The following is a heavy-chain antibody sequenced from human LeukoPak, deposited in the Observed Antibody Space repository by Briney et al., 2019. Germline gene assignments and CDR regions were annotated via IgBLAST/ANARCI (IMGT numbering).Heavy chain of an antibody. D-gene: IGHD2-15*01. CDR3: AKGEGVYCSGGSCYPFVDP. CDR2: IRYDGSNK. V-gene: IGHV3-30*02. CDR1: GFTFSSYG. Sequence: PGGSLRLSCAASGFTFSSYGMHWVRQAPGKGLEWVAFIRYDGSNKYYADSVKGRFTISRDNSKNTLYLQMNSLRAEDTAVYYCAKGEGVYCSGGSCYPFVDPWGQGTLVTVSS. J-gene: IGHJ5*02.